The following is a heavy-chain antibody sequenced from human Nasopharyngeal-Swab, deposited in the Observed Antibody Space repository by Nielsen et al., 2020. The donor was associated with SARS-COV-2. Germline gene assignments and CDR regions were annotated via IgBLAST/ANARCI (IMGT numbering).Heavy chain of an antibody. Sequence: GESLKISCAASGFTFSDYDIQWVRQAPGKGLEWVGVVSSDGSNKYYSDSAKGRFALSRDNSKNTVDLQMNSLTAEDTAVYYCAAGTWYRGGYDAFDVWGQGTVVTVSS. CDR2: VSSDGSNK. J-gene: IGHJ3*01. CDR3: AAGTWYRGGYDAFDV. V-gene: IGHV3-30*03. CDR1: GFTFSDYD. D-gene: IGHD6-25*01.